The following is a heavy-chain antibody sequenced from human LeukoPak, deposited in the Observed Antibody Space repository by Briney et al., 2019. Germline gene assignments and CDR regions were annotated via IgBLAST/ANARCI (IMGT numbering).Heavy chain of an antibody. CDR1: GGSFSGYY. CDR3: ARGHRDYDILTGYYYNY. V-gene: IGHV4-34*01. Sequence: PSETLSLTCAVYGGSFSGYYWSWIRQPPGKGLEWIGEINHSGSTNYNPSLKSRVTISGDTSKNQFSLKLSFVTAADTAVYYCARGHRDYDILTGYYYNYRGQGTLVTVSS. J-gene: IGHJ4*02. D-gene: IGHD3-9*01. CDR2: INHSGST.